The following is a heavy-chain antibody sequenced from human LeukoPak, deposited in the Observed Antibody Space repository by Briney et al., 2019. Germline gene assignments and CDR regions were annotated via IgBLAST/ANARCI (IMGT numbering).Heavy chain of an antibody. CDR3: ARGWELHD. V-gene: IGHV1-18*01. D-gene: IGHD1-26*01. J-gene: IGHJ4*02. Sequence: GASVKVSCKASGQTLTTYGISWVRQAPGQGLEWMGWISASKGNPKYAQKVQGGVTMTTDTSTNTAYLELRSLSCDDTALYYCARGWELHDWGQGTLVTVSS. CDR2: ISASKGNP. CDR1: GQTLTTYG.